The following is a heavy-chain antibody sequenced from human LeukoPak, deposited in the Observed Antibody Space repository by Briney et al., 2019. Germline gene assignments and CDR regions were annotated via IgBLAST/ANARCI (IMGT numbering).Heavy chain of an antibody. CDR2: INHSGST. J-gene: IGHJ3*02. V-gene: IGHV4-34*01. Sequence: SSETLSLTCAVYGGSFSGYYWSWIRQPPGKGLEWIGEINHSGSTNYNPSLKSRVTISVDTSKNQFSLKLSSVTPAETAVYYCARHSTVITMVRGVRGAFDIWGQGTMVTVSS. CDR3: ARHSTVITMVRGVRGAFDI. D-gene: IGHD3-10*01. CDR1: GGSFSGYY.